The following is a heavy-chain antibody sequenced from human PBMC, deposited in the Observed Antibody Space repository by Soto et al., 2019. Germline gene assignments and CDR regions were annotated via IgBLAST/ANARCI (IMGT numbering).Heavy chain of an antibody. CDR1: GFTFSSYS. V-gene: IGHV3-48*02. CDR3: ARLYDYVWGSYRYPHRDYYYYGMDV. CDR2: ISSSSSTI. D-gene: IGHD3-16*02. J-gene: IGHJ6*02. Sequence: GGSLRLSCAASGFTFSSYSMNWVRQAPGKGLEWVSYISSSSSTIYYADSVKGRFTISRDNAKNSLYLQMNSLRDEETAVYYCARLYDYVWGSYRYPHRDYYYYGMDVWGQGTTVTVSS.